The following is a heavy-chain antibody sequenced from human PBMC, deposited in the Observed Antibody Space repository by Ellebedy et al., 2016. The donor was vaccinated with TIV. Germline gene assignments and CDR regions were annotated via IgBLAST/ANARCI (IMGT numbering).Heavy chain of an antibody. CDR2: LSANGDNA. CDR1: GFTFSSYW. D-gene: IGHD5-12*01. Sequence: PGGSLRLSCAASGFTFSSYWMSWVRQSPGKGLEWVSALSANGDNAYYAASVKGRFSISRDNSQNTLFLQMNSLRAEDTAVYYCAKAHSSGYYGDALDPWGQGTLVTVS. V-gene: IGHV3-23*01. J-gene: IGHJ5*02. CDR3: AKAHSSGYYGDALDP.